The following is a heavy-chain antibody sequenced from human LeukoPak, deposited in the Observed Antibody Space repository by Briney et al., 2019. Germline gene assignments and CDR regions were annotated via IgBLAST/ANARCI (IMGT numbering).Heavy chain of an antibody. CDR2: KYARGSS. Sequence: SETLSLTCTVSGGSISNYYWSWIRQPAGKGLEWIGRKYARGSSNYNPPVQSRVTMSVDTSKNQFSLKLRSVTAADTAVYYCARGRYCSADICTGGDSFGIWGQGTMVSVS. CDR3: ARGRYCSADICTGGDSFGI. D-gene: IGHD2-15*01. J-gene: IGHJ3*02. V-gene: IGHV4-4*07. CDR1: GGSISNYY.